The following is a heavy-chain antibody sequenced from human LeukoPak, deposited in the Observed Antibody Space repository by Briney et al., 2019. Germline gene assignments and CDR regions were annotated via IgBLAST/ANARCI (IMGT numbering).Heavy chain of an antibody. CDR3: ARDQSGDDFWSGYYPL. V-gene: IGHV1-2*02. CDR1: GYTFTGYY. CDR2: INPNSGGT. Sequence: ASMKVSCKASGYTFTGYYMHWVRQAPGQGLEWMGWINPNSGGTNYAQKFQGRVTMTRDTSISTAYMELSRLRSDDTAVYYCARDQSGDDFWSGYYPLWGQGTLVTVSS. J-gene: IGHJ4*02. D-gene: IGHD3-3*01.